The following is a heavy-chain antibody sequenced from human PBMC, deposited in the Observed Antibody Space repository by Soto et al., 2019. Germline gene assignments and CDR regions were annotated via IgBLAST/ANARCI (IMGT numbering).Heavy chain of an antibody. CDR3: ATRSPAFDY. J-gene: IGHJ4*02. CDR2: ITTDKGKT. D-gene: IGHD3-16*01. Sequence: QVQLVQSGPEVKKPGASVKVSCKTSGYTFTSYGISWVRQAPGQGLEWMGWITTDKGKTTYAQKFKGRVTMTTDTSTSTAYMALRSLRSDDTAVYYCATRSPAFDYWGQGTLVTVSS. CDR1: GYTFTSYG. V-gene: IGHV1-18*01.